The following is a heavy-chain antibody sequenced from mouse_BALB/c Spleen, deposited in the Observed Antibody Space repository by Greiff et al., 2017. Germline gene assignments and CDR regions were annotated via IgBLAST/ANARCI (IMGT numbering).Heavy chain of an antibody. CDR2: ILPGSGST. J-gene: IGHJ2*01. D-gene: IGHD1-1*01. CDR3: ARGRPLRTTVAYFDY. Sequence: QVQLQQSGAELMKPGASVKISCKATGYTFSSYWIEWVKQRPGHGLEWIGEILPGSGSTNYNEKFKGKATFTADTSSNTAYMQLSSLTSEDSAVYYCARGRPLRTTVAYFDYWGQGTTLTVSS. V-gene: IGHV1-9*01. CDR1: GYTFSSYW.